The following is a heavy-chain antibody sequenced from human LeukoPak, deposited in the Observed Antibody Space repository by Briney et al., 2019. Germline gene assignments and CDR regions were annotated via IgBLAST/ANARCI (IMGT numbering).Heavy chain of an antibody. Sequence: ASVKVSCKASGYTFTVDYMHCVRLAPGQGRWRRVWINPNRGGTKYAQKFQGRVTMTRDTSISTAYMELSRLRSDDTAVYYCARVAPLRLGELSFLRFWDYWGQGTLVTVSS. V-gene: IGHV1-2*02. D-gene: IGHD3-16*02. J-gene: IGHJ4*02. CDR3: ARVAPLRLGELSFLRFWDY. CDR1: GYTFTVDY. CDR2: INPNRGGT.